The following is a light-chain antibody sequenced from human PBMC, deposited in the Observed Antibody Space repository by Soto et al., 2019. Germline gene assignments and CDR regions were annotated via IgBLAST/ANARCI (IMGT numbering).Light chain of an antibody. V-gene: IGKV1-5*03. CDR3: QQYHFFWT. J-gene: IGKJ1*01. CDR1: QNIDSG. Sequence: DIQMTQSPSTLSASVGDRVTITCRASQNIDSGLAWYQQKPGKAPKLLIYKASTLESGFQLRFSGSGSGTEFTLTIASLQPDDFATYYCQQYHFFWTFGQGTRVEIK. CDR2: KAS.